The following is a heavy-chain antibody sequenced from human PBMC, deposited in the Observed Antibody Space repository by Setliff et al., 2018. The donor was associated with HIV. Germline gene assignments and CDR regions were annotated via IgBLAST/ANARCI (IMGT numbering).Heavy chain of an antibody. CDR2: VYITGMT. Sequence: PSETLSLTCTVSGGSISSYYWSWIRQPAGKGLEWIGRVYITGMTNYNPSLKSRVTISVDTSKNQFSLKLSSVTAADTAVYYCARGLWFGGSYWFDPWGQGTLVTVSS. CDR1: GGSISSYY. J-gene: IGHJ5*02. V-gene: IGHV4-4*07. D-gene: IGHD3-10*01. CDR3: ARGLWFGGSYWFDP.